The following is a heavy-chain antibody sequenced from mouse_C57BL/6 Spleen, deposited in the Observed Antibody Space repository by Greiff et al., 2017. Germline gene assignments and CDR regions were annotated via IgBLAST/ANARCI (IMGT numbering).Heavy chain of an antibody. CDR2: ISDGGSYT. CDR3: ARDPYYYGSKDWYFDV. CDR1: GFTFSSYA. Sequence: EVMLVESGGGLVKPGGSLKLSCAASGFTFSSYAMSWVRQTPEKRLEWVATISDGGSYTYYPDNVKGRFPISRDNAKNNLYLQMSHLKSEDTAMYYCARDPYYYGSKDWYFDVWGTGTTVTVSS. J-gene: IGHJ1*03. D-gene: IGHD1-1*01. V-gene: IGHV5-4*01.